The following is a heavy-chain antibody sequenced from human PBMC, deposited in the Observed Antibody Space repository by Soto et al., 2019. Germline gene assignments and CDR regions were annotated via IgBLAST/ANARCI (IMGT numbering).Heavy chain of an antibody. V-gene: IGHV3-11*01. Sequence: QVQLVESGGGVVKTSGSLRIACAASGLTFSDYYMSWVRQAPGKGLEWVSYISSSGNTIYYADSVKGRFIISRDNAKNSVYLQMNSLRAEDTALYFCAKMSSENYYDPVFSWGQGTLVTVSS. CDR1: GLTFSDYY. CDR2: ISSSGNTI. J-gene: IGHJ5*02. CDR3: AKMSSENYYDPVFS. D-gene: IGHD3-22*01.